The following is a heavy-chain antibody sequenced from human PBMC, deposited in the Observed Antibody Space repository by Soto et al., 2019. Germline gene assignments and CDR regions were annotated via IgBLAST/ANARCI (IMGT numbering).Heavy chain of an antibody. CDR3: ARDYGSGSINWFDP. CDR1: GGSISSYY. V-gene: IGHV4-59*01. D-gene: IGHD3-10*01. CDR2: IYYSGST. Sequence: ETLSLTCTVSGGSISSYYWSWIRQPPGKGLEWIGYIYYSGSTNYNPSLKSRVTISVDTSKNQFSLKLSSVTAADTAVYYCARDYGSGSINWFDPWGQGTLVTVSS. J-gene: IGHJ5*02.